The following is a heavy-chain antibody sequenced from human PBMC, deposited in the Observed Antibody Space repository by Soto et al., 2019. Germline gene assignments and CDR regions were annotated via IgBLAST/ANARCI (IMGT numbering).Heavy chain of an antibody. J-gene: IGHJ4*02. CDR2: VTGSGGDT. Sequence: EVQLLESGGDLGQPGGSLRLSCAASGFTFNYYAMAWVRQAPGKGLEWVSAVTGSGGDTFHADSVKGRFTISRDNPKNTLFLQMTGLRAEDTAVYYCVKGSASSRPYYFDFWGQGTLVTVSS. CDR3: VKGSASSRPYYFDF. CDR1: GFTFNYYA. V-gene: IGHV3-23*01. D-gene: IGHD2-2*01.